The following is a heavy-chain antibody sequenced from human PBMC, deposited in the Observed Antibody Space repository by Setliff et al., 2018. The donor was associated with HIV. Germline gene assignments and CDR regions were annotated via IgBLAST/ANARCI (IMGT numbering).Heavy chain of an antibody. V-gene: IGHV1-3*01. CDR2: INAGNGNT. CDR1: GYTFTSYA. J-gene: IGHJ4*02. D-gene: IGHD6-19*01. CDR3: ARSYISGPPGTY. Sequence: GASVKVSCKASGYTFTSYAMQWVRQAPGQRLEWMGWINAGNGNTKYSQKFQGRVIITRDTSASTAYMELSSLRSEDTAIYYCARSYISGPPGTYWGQGTLVTVSS.